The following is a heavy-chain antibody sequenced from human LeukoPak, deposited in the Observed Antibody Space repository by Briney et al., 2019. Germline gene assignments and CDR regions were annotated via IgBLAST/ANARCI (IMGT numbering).Heavy chain of an antibody. CDR2: IHYSGST. Sequence: SETLSLTCAVYGGSFSSYYWSWIRQPPGKGLEWIGYIHYSGSTNYNPSLKSRVTISLDTSKNQFSLKLSSVTAADTAVYYCARDRYASGSYYNKYYFDYWGQGTLVTVSS. V-gene: IGHV4-59*01. CDR1: GGSFSSYY. D-gene: IGHD3-10*01. J-gene: IGHJ4*02. CDR3: ARDRYASGSYYNKYYFDY.